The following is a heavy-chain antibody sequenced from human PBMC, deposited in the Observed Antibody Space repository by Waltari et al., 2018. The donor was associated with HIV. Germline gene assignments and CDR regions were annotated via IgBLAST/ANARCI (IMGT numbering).Heavy chain of an antibody. CDR3: ARDRSAFDF. V-gene: IGHV3-11*01. CDR1: GFTFSNYD. Sequence: QVQLVESGGGLVKPGGSLRLSCAASGFTFSNYDMSWIRQAPGKGLEWVSYISSTGVSIYYAGSVKGRFTISRDNAKNSVNLQMNSLRAEDTAVYYCARDRSAFDFWGQGTVVTVSS. CDR2: ISSTGVSI. J-gene: IGHJ3*01.